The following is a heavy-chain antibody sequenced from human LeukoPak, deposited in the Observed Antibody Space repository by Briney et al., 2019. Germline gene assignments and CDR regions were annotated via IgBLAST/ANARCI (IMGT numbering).Heavy chain of an antibody. CDR3: ARTDYGGNSRNNWFDP. V-gene: IGHV5-51*01. CDR1: GYSFTSYW. J-gene: IGHJ5*02. CDR2: IYPGDSDT. Sequence: GESLKISCKGSGYSFTSYWIGWVRQMPGKGLEWMGIIYPGDSDTRYSPSFQGQVTISADKSISTAYLQWSSLKASDTAMYYCARTDYGGNSRNNWFDPWGQGTLVTVSS. D-gene: IGHD4-23*01.